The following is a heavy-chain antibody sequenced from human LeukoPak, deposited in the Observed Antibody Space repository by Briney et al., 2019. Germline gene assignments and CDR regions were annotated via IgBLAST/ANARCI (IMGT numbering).Heavy chain of an antibody. V-gene: IGHV5-51*01. Sequence: GESLKISCKGSGYSFTSYWIGWGRQMPGKGLEWMGIIYPGDSDTRYSPSFQGQVTISADKSISTAYLQWSSLKASDTAMYYCARQGYSSGWYVWFDPWGQGTLVTVSS. CDR3: ARQGYSSGWYVWFDP. D-gene: IGHD6-19*01. CDR1: GYSFTSYW. CDR2: IYPGDSDT. J-gene: IGHJ5*02.